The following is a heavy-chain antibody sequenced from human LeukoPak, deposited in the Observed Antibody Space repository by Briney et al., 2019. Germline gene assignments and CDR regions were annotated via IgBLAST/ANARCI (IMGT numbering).Heavy chain of an antibody. CDR1: GFALSASW. CDR3: TREPVGSTGLFDS. V-gene: IGHV3-74*01. D-gene: IGHD1-26*01. Sequence: PGGSLRLSCTASGFALSASWMHWVRQAPGKGLVWVSRTSPDGNSAIYADSVEGRFIISRDNAKNTIYPQMNSLRPEDTAIYYCTREPVGSTGLFDSWGQGTLVTVSS. CDR2: TSPDGNSA. J-gene: IGHJ4*02.